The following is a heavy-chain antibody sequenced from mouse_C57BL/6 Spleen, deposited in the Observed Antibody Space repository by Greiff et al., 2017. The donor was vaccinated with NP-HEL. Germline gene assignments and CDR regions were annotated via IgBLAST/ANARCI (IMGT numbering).Heavy chain of an antibody. Sequence: VQLQQSGPVLVKPGASVKMSCKASGYTFTDYYMNWVKQSHGKSLEWIGVINPYNCGTSYNQKFKGKATLTVDKSSSTAYMELNSLTSEDSAVYYCARSGANWVPFDYWGQGTTLTVAS. CDR3: ARSGANWVPFDY. D-gene: IGHD4-1*01. J-gene: IGHJ2*01. CDR1: GYTFTDYY. V-gene: IGHV1-19*01. CDR2: INPYNCGT.